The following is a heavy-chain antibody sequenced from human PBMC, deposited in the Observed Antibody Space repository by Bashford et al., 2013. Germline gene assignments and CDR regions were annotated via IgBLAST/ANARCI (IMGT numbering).Heavy chain of an antibody. CDR3: AKERGYSGYDLFDY. CDR2: ISYDGSNK. D-gene: IGHD5-12*01. J-gene: IGHJ4*02. CDR1: FTFSSYG. V-gene: IGHV3-30*18. Sequence: FTFSSYGMHWVRQAPGKGLEWVAVISYDGSNKYYADSVKGRFTISRDNSKNTLYLQMNSLRAEDTAVYYCAKERGYSGYDLFDYWGQGTLVTVSS.